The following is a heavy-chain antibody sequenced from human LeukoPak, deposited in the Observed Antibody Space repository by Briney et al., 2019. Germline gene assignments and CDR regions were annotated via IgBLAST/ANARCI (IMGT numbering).Heavy chain of an antibody. CDR1: GFAFSSYA. CDR2: IRGSGATT. CDR3: AQGARADTFWYFDL. D-gene: IGHD3-16*01. J-gene: IGHJ2*01. Sequence: GGSLRLSCAASGFAFSSYAMSWVRQAPGKGLEWVSSIRGSGATTFHADSVKGRFTISRDNSKNTLDLQMNGLRSEDTAVYYCAQGARADTFWYFDLWGRGTLVTVSS. V-gene: IGHV3-23*01.